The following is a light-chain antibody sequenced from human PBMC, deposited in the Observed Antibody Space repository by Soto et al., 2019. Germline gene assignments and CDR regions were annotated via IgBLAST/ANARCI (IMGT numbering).Light chain of an antibody. CDR2: ANS. CDR3: QSYDSSLSGFYV. CDR1: SSTIGAGYD. V-gene: IGLV1-40*01. J-gene: IGLJ1*01. Sequence: QSVLTQPPSVSGAPGQTVIISCTGNSSTIGAGYDVHWYQHLPGTAPKLLISANSNRPSGVPDRFSGSKSGTSASLAITGLQADDEADYYCQSYDSSLSGFYVFGTGTKLTVL.